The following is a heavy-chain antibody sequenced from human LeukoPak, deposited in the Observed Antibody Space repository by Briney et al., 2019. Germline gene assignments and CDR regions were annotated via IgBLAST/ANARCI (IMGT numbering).Heavy chain of an antibody. CDR2: MYTGGTT. CDR3: AKDEATSGGGLAS. Sequence: PGGSLRPSCAASGFTVSGTHMSRVRQTPGKGLEWVSAMYTGGTTYYADSVQGRFTISRDNSKNTLYLQMNSLRAEDTAVYYCAKDEATSGGGLASWGQGTLVTVSS. J-gene: IGHJ4*02. CDR1: GFTVSGTH. D-gene: IGHD3-16*01. V-gene: IGHV3-53*01.